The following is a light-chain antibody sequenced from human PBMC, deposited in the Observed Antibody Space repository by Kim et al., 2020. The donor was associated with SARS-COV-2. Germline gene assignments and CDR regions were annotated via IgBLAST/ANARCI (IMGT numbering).Light chain of an antibody. Sequence: GQTVTISCSGSSSNNGSNAVTWYQQQPAAAPKLLIYSNNGRPSGVPDRFSGSKSGASASLAISGVQSEDEADYYCAAWDDSLTGRVFGGGTKVTVL. V-gene: IGLV1-44*01. CDR2: SNN. CDR3: AAWDDSLTGRV. J-gene: IGLJ3*02. CDR1: SSNNGSNA.